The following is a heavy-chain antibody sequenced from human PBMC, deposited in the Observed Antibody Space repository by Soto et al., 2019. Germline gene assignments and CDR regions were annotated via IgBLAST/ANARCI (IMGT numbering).Heavy chain of an antibody. D-gene: IGHD3-10*01. CDR3: ARGRYSYETIYYKFYYSALDV. Sequence: XATLSLTCGVYGGSIRGYYWSWMRQSPGRGLEWIGDINDDGGTNYNPSLKSRVTTSLDTSKKQVSLMVSSVTAADTAVYYCARGRYSYETIYYKFYYSALDVWGQGTTVTVSS. CDR1: GGSIRGYY. CDR2: INDDGGT. J-gene: IGHJ6*02. V-gene: IGHV4-34*01.